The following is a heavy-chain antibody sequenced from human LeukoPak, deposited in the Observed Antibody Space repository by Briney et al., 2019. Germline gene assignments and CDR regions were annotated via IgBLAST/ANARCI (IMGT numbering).Heavy chain of an antibody. CDR1: GGSISNYY. CDR3: AGQPSGTAAFDI. Sequence: SETLSLTCAVSGGSISNYYWSWIRQPPGKELEWIGYIYFGGGNTNYNPSFKSRVTISVDTSKNQFFLRLNSVTAADTAVYYCAGQPSGTAAFDIWGQGTVVTVSS. V-gene: IGHV4-59*08. J-gene: IGHJ3*02. CDR2: IYFGGGNT. D-gene: IGHD1-14*01.